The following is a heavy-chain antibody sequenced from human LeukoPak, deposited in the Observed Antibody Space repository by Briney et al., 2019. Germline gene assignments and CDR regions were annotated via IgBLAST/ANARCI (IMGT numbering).Heavy chain of an antibody. V-gene: IGHV3-21*01. J-gene: IGHJ5*02. CDR3: ARDPDETTVTISWFDP. CDR1: GFTFSSYS. Sequence: GGSLRLSCAASGFTFSSYSMNWVRQAPGKGLEWVSSISNSGSYIYYADSVKGRFTISRDNAKNSLYLQMNSLRAEDTAVYYCARDPDETTVTISWFDPWGQGTLVTVSS. D-gene: IGHD4-17*01. CDR2: ISNSGSYI.